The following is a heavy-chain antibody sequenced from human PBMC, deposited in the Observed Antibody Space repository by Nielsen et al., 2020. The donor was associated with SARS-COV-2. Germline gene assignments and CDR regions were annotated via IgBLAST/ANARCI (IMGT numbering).Heavy chain of an antibody. CDR1: GFTFSSLG. CDR2: ISHNGDLT. J-gene: IGHJ3*02. D-gene: IGHD1-26*01. Sequence: GESLKISCAASGFTFSSLGMFWVRQAPGKGPEWVTAISHNGDLTFYEDSVKGRFTISRDNSKNTLYLQMTSLRTEDTAVYYCAREDSWELLRTYDALDIWGQGTMVSVSS. V-gene: IGHV3-30*03. CDR3: AREDSWELLRTYDALDI.